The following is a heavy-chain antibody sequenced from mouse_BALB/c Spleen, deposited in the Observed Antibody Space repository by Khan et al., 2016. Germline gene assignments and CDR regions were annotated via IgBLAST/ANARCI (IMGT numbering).Heavy chain of an antibody. J-gene: IGHJ1*02. CDR3: ARYRYYYGSSRYVDV. V-gene: IGHV9-3-1*01. Sequence: QLVQSGPELKKPGKTVKISCKASGYTFTNYGMNWVKQAPGKGLKWMGWINTYSGESTYADDFKGRFAFSLETSANTAYLQINNLNNEAPSTDCCARYRYYYGSSRYVDVWGAGTTVAVSS. D-gene: IGHD1-1*01. CDR1: GYTFTNYG. CDR2: INTYSGES.